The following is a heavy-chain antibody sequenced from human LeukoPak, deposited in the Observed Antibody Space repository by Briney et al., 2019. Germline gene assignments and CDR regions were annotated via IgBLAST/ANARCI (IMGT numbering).Heavy chain of an antibody. Sequence: GGSLRLSCAASGFTFSSYAMTWVRQAPGKGLEWVSAISGSGGSTYYADSVKGRFTISRDNSKNTLYLQMNSLRAEDTAVYYCAKAGGLVVVIWVNYWGQGTLVTVSS. CDR2: ISGSGGST. CDR3: AKAGGLVVVIWVNY. CDR1: GFTFSSYA. J-gene: IGHJ4*02. D-gene: IGHD2-21*01. V-gene: IGHV3-23*01.